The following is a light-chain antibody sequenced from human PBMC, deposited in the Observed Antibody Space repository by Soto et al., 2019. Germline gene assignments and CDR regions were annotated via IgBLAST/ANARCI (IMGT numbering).Light chain of an antibody. V-gene: IGLV1-44*01. Sequence: QSVLTQPPSASGTPGQRVTISCSGSSANIGSNTVNWYQHLPGTAPKLLIYSNNQRPSGVPDRFSGSQSGTSASLAISGLQSEDEADYYCAAWDDSLNGWVFXGGTKLTVL. J-gene: IGLJ3*02. CDR3: AAWDDSLNGWV. CDR2: SNN. CDR1: SANIGSNT.